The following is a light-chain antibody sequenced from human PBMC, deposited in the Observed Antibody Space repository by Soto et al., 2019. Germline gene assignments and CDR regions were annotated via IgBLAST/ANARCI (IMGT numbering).Light chain of an antibody. Sequence: QSVLTQPASVSGSPGQSITISCTGTYTDVGGYNRVSWYQHHAGKGPKMLIFEVDNRPSGISGRFSGSKSGDTASLTISDLQAEEEADYYCVSYIESSLTPGVFGGGTKLTVL. J-gene: IGLJ3*02. V-gene: IGLV2-14*01. CDR3: VSYIESSLTPGV. CDR2: EVD. CDR1: YTDVGGYNR.